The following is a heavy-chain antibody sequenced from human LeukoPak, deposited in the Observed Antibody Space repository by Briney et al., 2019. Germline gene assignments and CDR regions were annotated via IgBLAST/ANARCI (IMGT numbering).Heavy chain of an antibody. V-gene: IGHV1-69*13. CDR3: ARALTYYYDSSGYKPAYYFDY. CDR1: GGTFISYA. CDR2: IVPIFSTA. Sequence: SVKVSCKASGGTFISYAISWVRQAPRQGLKWMGGIVPIFSTANYAQKFQGRVTITADESTSTAYMELSSLRSEDTAVYYCARALTYYYDSSGYKPAYYFDYWGQGTLVTVSS. J-gene: IGHJ4*02. D-gene: IGHD3-22*01.